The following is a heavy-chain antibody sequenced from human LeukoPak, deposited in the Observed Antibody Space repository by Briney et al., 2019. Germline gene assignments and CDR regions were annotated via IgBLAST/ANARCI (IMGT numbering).Heavy chain of an antibody. V-gene: IGHV1-18*03. Sequence: GASVNVSFKASGYTFTSYGISWVRQAPGQGLEWMGWISAYNGNTYYAPNLQGRVTMTTDTSTSTAYMELRSLRSDDMAVYYCARDNLAAIAGWGLDYWGQGTLVTVSS. CDR2: ISAYNGNT. CDR1: GYTFTSYG. CDR3: ARDNLAAIAGWGLDY. D-gene: IGHD2-15*01. J-gene: IGHJ4*02.